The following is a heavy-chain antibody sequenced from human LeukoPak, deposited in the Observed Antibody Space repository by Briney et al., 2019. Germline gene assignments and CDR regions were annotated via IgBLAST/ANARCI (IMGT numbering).Heavy chain of an antibody. CDR3: ARDSAYSSGWYDLAFDI. CDR1: GGSISSYY. J-gene: IGHJ3*02. Sequence: PSETLSLTCTVSGGSISSYYWSWLRQPPGKGLEWLGYIYYSGSTNYNPSLKSRVTISVDTSKNQFSLKLSSVTAADTAVYYCARDSAYSSGWYDLAFDIWGQGTMVTVSS. V-gene: IGHV4-59*01. CDR2: IYYSGST. D-gene: IGHD6-19*01.